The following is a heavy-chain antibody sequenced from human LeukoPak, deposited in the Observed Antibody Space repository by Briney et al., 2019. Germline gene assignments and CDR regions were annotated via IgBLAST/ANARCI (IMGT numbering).Heavy chain of an antibody. J-gene: IGHJ4*02. CDR1: GFSLSYYW. Sequence: GGSLRLSCAVSGFSLSYYWMSWVRQAPGKGLEWVANINHDGSDKYYVDSVKGRFTISRDNAKNSLYLQMNSLRVDDTAVYYCARDSVTPPYWGQGILVTVSS. CDR2: INHDGSDK. CDR3: ARDSVTPPY. D-gene: IGHD4-17*01. V-gene: IGHV3-7*01.